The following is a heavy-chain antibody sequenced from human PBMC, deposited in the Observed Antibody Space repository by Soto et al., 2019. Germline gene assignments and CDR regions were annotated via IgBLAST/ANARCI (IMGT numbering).Heavy chain of an antibody. D-gene: IGHD4-17*01. V-gene: IGHV2-5*02. CDR1: GFSLATSGLG. CDR3: AHTTVTFYGFDV. J-gene: IGHJ3*01. Sequence: KESGPTVVKPTQTLTLTCTLSGFSLATSGLGVGWVRQPPGKALEWLALIYWDDDQRCSSSLKSRLTITMDNSKTQVLLTMTNLDPVDTATYYCAHTTVTFYGFDVWGQGTMVTVSS. CDR2: IYWDDDQ.